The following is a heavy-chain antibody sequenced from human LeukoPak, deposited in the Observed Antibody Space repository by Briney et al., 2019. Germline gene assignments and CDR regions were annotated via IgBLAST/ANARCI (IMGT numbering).Heavy chain of an antibody. V-gene: IGHV1-2*06. J-gene: IGHJ3*02. CDR1: GYTFTAYY. CDR2: INPNSGGT. Sequence: ASVKVSCKASGYTFTAYYMHWVRQAPGQGLEWVGRINPNSGGTNYAQKFQDRVTMTRDTSISTAYMELSRLRSDDTAVYYCARQLPPFAFDIWGQGTMVTISS. CDR3: ARQLPPFAFDI. D-gene: IGHD1-26*01.